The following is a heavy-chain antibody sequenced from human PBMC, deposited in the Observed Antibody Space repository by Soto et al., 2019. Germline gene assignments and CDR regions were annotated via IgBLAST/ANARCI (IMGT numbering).Heavy chain of an antibody. J-gene: IGHJ5*02. CDR2: ISAYNGNT. V-gene: IGHV1-18*04. CDR3: ARVLRRGVVADVGYNWFDP. Sequence: ASVKVSCKASGYTFTSYGISWVRQAPGQGLEWMGWISAYNGNTNYAQKLQGRVTMTTDTSTSTAYMELRSLRSDDTAVYYCARVLRRGVVADVGYNWFDPWGPGTLVTVSS. CDR1: GYTFTSYG. D-gene: IGHD2-15*01.